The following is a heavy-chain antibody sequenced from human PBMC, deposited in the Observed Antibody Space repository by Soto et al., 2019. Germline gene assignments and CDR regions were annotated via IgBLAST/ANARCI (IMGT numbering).Heavy chain of an antibody. CDR1: GGSISSYY. D-gene: IGHD1-26*01. J-gene: IGHJ4*02. CDR2: IYYSGST. CDR3: ARRYGSAIDY. Sequence: SETLSLTCTVSGGSISSYYWSWIRQPPGKGLEWIGYIYYSGSTNYNPSLKSRVTISVDTSKNQFSLKLSFVTAADTAVYYCARRYGSAIDYWGQGTLVTVSS. V-gene: IGHV4-59*08.